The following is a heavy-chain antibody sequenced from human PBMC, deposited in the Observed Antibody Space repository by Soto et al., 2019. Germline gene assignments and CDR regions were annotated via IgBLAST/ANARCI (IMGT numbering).Heavy chain of an antibody. CDR2: VHFSGTT. J-gene: IGHJ4*02. CDR3: ARYCNNFDCHHLYYFDS. Sequence: SESLSLTCSVSDASVGNGRYDWSWVRQAPGTGRAWLGNVHFSGTTIYNPSLMGRVTMSVDMSKNHVFLGLTSVTAADTAIYYCARYCNNFDCHHLYYFDSWGQGTQVTVSS. CDR1: DASVGNGRYD. D-gene: IGHD2-8*01. V-gene: IGHV4-61*03.